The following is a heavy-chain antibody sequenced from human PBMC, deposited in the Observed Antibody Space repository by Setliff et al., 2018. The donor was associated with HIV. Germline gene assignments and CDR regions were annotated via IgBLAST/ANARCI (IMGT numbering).Heavy chain of an antibody. CDR1: GGPLSGHY. CDR3: ARGGPAVAYAVDV. V-gene: IGHV4-34*01. J-gene: IGHJ6*02. D-gene: IGHD5-12*01. Sequence: SETLSLTCAVYGGPLSGHYWSWIRQPPGQGLEWIGETSHSGKTNYNPSLKGRVTISLDMSQNQFSLKVNSVTAADTAIYYCARGGPAVAYAVDVWGQGTTVTVSS. CDR2: TSHSGKT.